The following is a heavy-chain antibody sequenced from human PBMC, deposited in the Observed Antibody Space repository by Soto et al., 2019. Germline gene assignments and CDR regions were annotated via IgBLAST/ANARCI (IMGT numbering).Heavy chain of an antibody. D-gene: IGHD3-10*01. J-gene: IGHJ4*02. V-gene: IGHV3-23*01. CDR1: EFTFSIYA. Sequence: EVQLLESGGGLVQPGDSLRLSCAASEFTFSIYAMSWVRQAPGKGLEWVSAIGGSGDSTFYADSVKGRFTISRDNSKNPLYLQMNSLRAEDTAVYYCAKDQANYYGSGSWGYWGQGTLVTVSS. CDR3: AKDQANYYGSGSWGY. CDR2: IGGSGDST.